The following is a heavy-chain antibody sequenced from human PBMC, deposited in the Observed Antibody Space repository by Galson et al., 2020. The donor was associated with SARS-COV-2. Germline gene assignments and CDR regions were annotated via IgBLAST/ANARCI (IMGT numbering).Heavy chain of an antibody. Sequence: GGSLRHSCEVSGFTFNDFWMSWFRQAPGKGLGWVANIKGDGSETNYADFVKGRFSISRDNAANSLYLQMNSLRVEDSAGYYCSREGWQGGYWGQGTRVTVSS. CDR1: GFTFNDFW. V-gene: IGHV3-7*01. J-gene: IGHJ4*02. CDR2: IKGDGSET. CDR3: SREGWQGGY. D-gene: IGHD6-19*01.